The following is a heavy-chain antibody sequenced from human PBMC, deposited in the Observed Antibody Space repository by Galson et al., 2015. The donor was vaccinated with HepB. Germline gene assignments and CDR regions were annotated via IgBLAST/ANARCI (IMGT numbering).Heavy chain of an antibody. Sequence: SLRLSCAVSGFTFRSYGMHWVRQAPGKGLDWVAIIWYDGSNKYYADSVKGRFTISRDNSKSVLYLQMNSLRAEDTAVYYCASLYCNGGTCSLDHWGQGTLVTVSS. V-gene: IGHV3-33*01. CDR2: IWYDGSNK. J-gene: IGHJ4*02. D-gene: IGHD2-15*01. CDR3: ASLYCNGGTCSLDH. CDR1: GFTFRSYG.